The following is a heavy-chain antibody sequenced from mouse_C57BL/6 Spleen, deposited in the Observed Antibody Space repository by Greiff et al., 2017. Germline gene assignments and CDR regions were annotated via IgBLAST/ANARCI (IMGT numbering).Heavy chain of an antibody. D-gene: IGHD1-1*01. V-gene: IGHV5-6*01. J-gene: IGHJ1*03. Sequence: EVHLVESGGDLVKPGGSLKLSCAASGFTFSSYGMSWVRQTPDKRLEWVATISSGGSYTYYPDSVKGRFTISRDNAKNTLYLQMSSLKSEDTAMYYCARQRLYYGSSYGYFDVWGTGTTVTVSS. CDR1: GFTFSSYG. CDR3: ARQRLYYGSSYGYFDV. CDR2: ISSGGSYT.